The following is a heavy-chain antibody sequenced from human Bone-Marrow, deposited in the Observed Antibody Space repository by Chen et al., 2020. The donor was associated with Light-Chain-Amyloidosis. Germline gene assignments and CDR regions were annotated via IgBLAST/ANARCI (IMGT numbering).Heavy chain of an antibody. J-gene: IGHJ5*02. CDR3: SIRIAVPGANEET. CDR1: DGSINSGDYY. D-gene: IGHD6-19*01. Sequence: QLQLQESGPGLVKPSETLSLTCTVSDGSINSGDYYCGWLRQSPGKGLEWIGSIYYSGAAFYNPSLRSRVTISLATSKNLLSLRLTSVTAADTAVYYCSIRIAVPGANEETWGQGTLVTVSS. CDR2: IYYSGAA. V-gene: IGHV4-39*02.